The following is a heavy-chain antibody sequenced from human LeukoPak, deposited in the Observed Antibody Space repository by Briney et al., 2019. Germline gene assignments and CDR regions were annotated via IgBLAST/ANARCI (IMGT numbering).Heavy chain of an antibody. V-gene: IGHV4-39*01. CDR1: GGSISSNNYY. CDR2: IYYSGST. CDR3: SRYDSSGYSNSFDY. D-gene: IGHD3-22*01. J-gene: IGHJ4*02. Sequence: PSETLSLTCTVSGGSISSNNYYWGWIRQPPGKGLEWIGSIYYSGSTYYNPSLKSRVTISVDTSKNQFSLKLSSVTAADTAVYYCSRYDSSGYSNSFDYWGQGTLVTVSS.